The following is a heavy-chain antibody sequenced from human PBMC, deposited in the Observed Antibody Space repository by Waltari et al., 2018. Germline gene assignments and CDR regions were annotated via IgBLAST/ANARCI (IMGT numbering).Heavy chain of an antibody. Sequence: EVRLPQSGAEVKKPAESLKISCTGSGDQCSTYWLGWVPSRPAKGLEGMGIIDVGDSETRYSPAFRGQVTMSADKSITTAYLQWSSLKASDTAMYYCARREHDYDYVGGSYRRVIDTFDIWGQGTRVTVSS. V-gene: IGHV5-51*03. D-gene: IGHD3-16*02. CDR3: ARREHDYDYVGGSYRRVIDTFDI. CDR2: IDVGDSET. CDR1: GDQCSTYW. J-gene: IGHJ3*02.